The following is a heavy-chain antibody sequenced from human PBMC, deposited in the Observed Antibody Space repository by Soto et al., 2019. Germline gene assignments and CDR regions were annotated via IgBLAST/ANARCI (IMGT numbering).Heavy chain of an antibody. CDR2: IKQDGSEK. V-gene: IGHV3-7*05. J-gene: IGHJ4*02. CDR3: ARDRITIFGVAPGYFDY. D-gene: IGHD3-3*01. CDR1: GFTFSSYW. Sequence: GGSLRLSCAASGFTFSSYWMSWVRRAPGKGLEWVANIKQDGSEKYYVDSVKGRFTISRDNAKNSLYLQMNSLRAEDTAVYYCARDRITIFGVAPGYFDYWGQGTLVTVSS.